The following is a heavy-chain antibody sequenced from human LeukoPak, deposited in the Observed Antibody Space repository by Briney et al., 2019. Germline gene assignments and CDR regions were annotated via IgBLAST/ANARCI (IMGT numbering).Heavy chain of an antibody. Sequence: EASVKVSCKASGYTFTSYDINWVRQATGQGLEWMGWMNPNSGNTGYAQKFQGRVTMTRNTSISTAYMELSSLRSEDTAVYYCARGLDSSGYYLGCWGQGTLVTVSS. V-gene: IGHV1-8*01. CDR1: GYTFTSYD. CDR3: ARGLDSSGYYLGC. D-gene: IGHD3-22*01. CDR2: MNPNSGNT. J-gene: IGHJ4*02.